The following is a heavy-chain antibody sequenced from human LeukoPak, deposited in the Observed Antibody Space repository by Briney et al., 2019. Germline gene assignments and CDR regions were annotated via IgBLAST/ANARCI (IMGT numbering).Heavy chain of an antibody. CDR2: IYPGDSDT. V-gene: IGHV5-51*01. CDR3: ARLRIVGAKQSDAFDI. D-gene: IGHD1-26*01. Sequence: GESLKISCKGSGYSFTSYWIGWVRQMPGEGLEWMGIIYPGDSDTRYSPSFQGQVTISADKSISTAYLQWSSLKASDTAMYYCARLRIVGAKQSDAFDIWGQGTMVTVSS. J-gene: IGHJ3*02. CDR1: GYSFTSYW.